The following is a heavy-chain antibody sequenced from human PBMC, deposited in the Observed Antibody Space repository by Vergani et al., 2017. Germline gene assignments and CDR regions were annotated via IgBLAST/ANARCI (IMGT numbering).Heavy chain of an antibody. V-gene: IGHV1-3*01. CDR3: ARDPVVRGVNFGY. CDR1: GYTFTSYA. D-gene: IGHD3-10*01. J-gene: IGHJ4*02. Sequence: QVQLVQSGAEVKKPGASVKVSCKASGYTFTSYAMHWVRQAPDKGLSGWDGSTLAMVTQNIHRSSRAESPLPGTHPRAQPTWSCSLRSEDTAVYYCARDPVVRGVNFGYWGQGTLVTVSS. CDR2: STLAMVT.